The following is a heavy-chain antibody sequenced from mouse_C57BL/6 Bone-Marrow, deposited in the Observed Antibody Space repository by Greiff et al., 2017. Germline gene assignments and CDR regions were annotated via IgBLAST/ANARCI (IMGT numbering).Heavy chain of an antibody. D-gene: IGHD2-5*01. CDR3: ARRGGYSNYAMDY. J-gene: IGHJ4*01. Sequence: LVESGAELVRPGTSVKMSCKASGYTFTNYWIGWAKQRPGHGLEWIGDIYPGGGYTNYNEKFKGKATLTADKSSSTAYMQFSSLTSEDSAIYDCARRGGYSNYAMDYWGQGTSVTVSS. V-gene: IGHV1-63*01. CDR1: GYTFTNYW. CDR2: IYPGGGYT.